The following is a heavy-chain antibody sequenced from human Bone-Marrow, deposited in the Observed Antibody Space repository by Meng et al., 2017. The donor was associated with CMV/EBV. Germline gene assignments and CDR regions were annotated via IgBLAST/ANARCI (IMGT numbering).Heavy chain of an antibody. CDR2: ISYDGSNK. J-gene: IGHJ4*02. V-gene: IGHV3-30-3*01. D-gene: IGHD3-22*01. CDR3: ASERITMIVVAY. CDR1: GFTFSSYA. Sequence: GESLKISCAASGFTFSSYAMHWVRQAPGKGLEWVAVISYDGSNKYYADSVKGRFTISRDNSKNTLYLQMNSLRAEDTAVYYCASERITMIVVAYWGQGTLVTVS.